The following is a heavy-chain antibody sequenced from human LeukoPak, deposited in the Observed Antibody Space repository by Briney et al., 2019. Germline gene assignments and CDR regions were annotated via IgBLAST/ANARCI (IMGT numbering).Heavy chain of an antibody. Sequence: ASVKVSCKASGYTFTSYGISWVRQAPGQGLEWMGWISAYNGNTNYAQKLQGRVTMTTDTSTSTAYMELRSLRSDDTAVYYCAREGGGNLRLWLQFIRSQQYDYFDYWGQGTLVTVSS. V-gene: IGHV1-18*01. J-gene: IGHJ4*02. D-gene: IGHD5-18*01. CDR3: AREGGGNLRLWLQFIRSQQYDYFDY. CDR2: ISAYNGNT. CDR1: GYTFTSYG.